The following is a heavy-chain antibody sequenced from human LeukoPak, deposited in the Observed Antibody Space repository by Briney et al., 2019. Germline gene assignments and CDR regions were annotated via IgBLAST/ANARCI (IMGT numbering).Heavy chain of an antibody. CDR3: ARGNIAAAGEGYLH. D-gene: IGHD6-13*01. V-gene: IGHV1-8*01. CDR1: GYTFTIYD. J-gene: IGHJ1*01. CDR2: MNPNSGNT. Sequence: GASVTVSFKASGYTFTIYDINWVRQATGREGEGVGWMNPNSGNTGYAQKFQGRVTITADKSTTTTYMELSSLRSEDTGMYYCARGNIAAAGEGYLHWGQGTLVTVSS.